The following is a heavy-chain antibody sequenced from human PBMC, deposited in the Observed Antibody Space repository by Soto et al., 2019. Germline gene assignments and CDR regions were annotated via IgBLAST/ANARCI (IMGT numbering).Heavy chain of an antibody. J-gene: IGHJ6*02. D-gene: IGHD3-10*01. CDR1: GGSFSGYY. CDR3: ARGGVRFHYAMDV. CDR2: INHVGTT. Sequence: SETLSLTCAVSGGSFSGYYCNWIRQPPGKGLEWIGEINHVGTTTYNPSLKSRVTIPLDTSKSPISLTLNSLTAADTAVYYCARGGVRFHYAMDVWGLGTTVTVPS. V-gene: IGHV4-34*01.